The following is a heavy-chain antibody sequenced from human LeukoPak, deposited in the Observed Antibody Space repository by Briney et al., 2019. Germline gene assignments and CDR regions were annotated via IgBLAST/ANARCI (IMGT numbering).Heavy chain of an antibody. V-gene: IGHV3-48*04. Sequence: GGSLRLSCAASGFTFSSYGMHWVRQAPGKGLEWVSYISSSSSTIYYADSVKGRFTISRDNAKNSLYLQMNSLRAEDTAVYYCARARITMVRGASFDPWGQGTLVTVSS. CDR2: ISSSSSTI. D-gene: IGHD3-10*01. CDR3: ARARITMVRGASFDP. CDR1: GFTFSSYG. J-gene: IGHJ5*02.